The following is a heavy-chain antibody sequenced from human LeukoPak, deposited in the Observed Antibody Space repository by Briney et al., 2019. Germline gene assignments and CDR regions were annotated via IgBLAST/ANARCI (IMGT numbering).Heavy chain of an antibody. J-gene: IGHJ1*01. CDR1: GFTFSSFD. D-gene: IGHD3-22*01. CDR3: ATITSMRVVLIS. CDR2: ISVSATNT. V-gene: IGHV3-23*01. Sequence: PGRSLRLSCAAAGFTFSSFDMTWVRQAPGKGLEWVSTISVSATNTYYADSVKGRFTISRDNSKNTLYLQMNSLRADDTAVYYCATITSMRVVLISWGQGTLVTVSS.